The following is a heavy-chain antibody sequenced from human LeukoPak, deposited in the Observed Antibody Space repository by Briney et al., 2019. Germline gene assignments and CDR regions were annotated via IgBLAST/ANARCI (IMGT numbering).Heavy chain of an antibody. CDR2: IYYSGST. CDR3: ARSRRRVVVPAAMVPWFDP. CDR1: GGSISSGGYY. Sequence: SETLSLTCTVSGGSISSGGYYWSWIRQHPGKGLEWIGYIYYSGSTYYNPSLKSRVTISVDTSKNQFSLKLSSVTAADTAVYYCARSRRRVVVPAAMVPWFDPWGQGTLVTVSS. V-gene: IGHV4-31*03. J-gene: IGHJ5*02. D-gene: IGHD2-2*01.